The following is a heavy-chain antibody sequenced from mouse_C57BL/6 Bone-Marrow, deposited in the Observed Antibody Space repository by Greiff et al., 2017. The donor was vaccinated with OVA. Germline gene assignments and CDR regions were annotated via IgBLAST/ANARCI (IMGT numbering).Heavy chain of an antibody. Sequence: EAGGGLVQPKGSLKLSCAASGFSFNTYAMNWVRQAPGKGLEWVARIRSKSNNYATYYADSVKDRFTISRDDSESMLYLQMNNLKTEDTAMYYCVSLYSKAAYWGQGTLVTVSA. V-gene: IGHV10-1*01. CDR1: GFSFNTYA. D-gene: IGHD2-5*01. CDR2: IRSKSNNYAT. CDR3: VSLYSKAAY. J-gene: IGHJ3*01.